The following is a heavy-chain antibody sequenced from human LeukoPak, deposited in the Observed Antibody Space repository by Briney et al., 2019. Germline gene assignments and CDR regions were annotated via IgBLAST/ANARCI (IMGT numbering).Heavy chain of an antibody. V-gene: IGHV3-49*04. CDR1: GFTFGDYA. J-gene: IGHJ6*02. CDR2: IRSKTYCGTT. Sequence: GGSLRLSCTVSGFTFGDYAMSWVRQAPGKGLEWVAFIRSKTYCGTTEYAASVKGRFIISRDDSTSIAYLQMNSLKTEDTAVYYCTRGPIQLWLYHGMDVWGQGTTVTVSS. D-gene: IGHD5-18*01. CDR3: TRGPIQLWLYHGMDV.